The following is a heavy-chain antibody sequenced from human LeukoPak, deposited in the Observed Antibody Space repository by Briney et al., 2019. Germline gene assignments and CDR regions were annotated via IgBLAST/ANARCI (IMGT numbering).Heavy chain of an antibody. CDR2: ISSSGSTI. V-gene: IGHV3-48*03. CDR1: GFTFSSYE. J-gene: IGHJ6*04. Sequence: GGSLRLSCAASGFTFSSYEMNWVRQAPGKGLEWVSYISSSGSTIYYADSVKGRFTISRDNAKNSLYLQMSSLRAEDTAVYYCAELGITMIGGVWGKRTTVTISS. D-gene: IGHD3-10*02. CDR3: AELGITMIGGV.